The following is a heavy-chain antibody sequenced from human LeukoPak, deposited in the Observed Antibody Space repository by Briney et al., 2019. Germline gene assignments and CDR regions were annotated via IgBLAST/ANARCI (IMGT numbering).Heavy chain of an antibody. J-gene: IGHJ4*02. V-gene: IGHV4-31*03. CDR3: ASLAAAGMVRIPPLPGYFDY. D-gene: IGHD6-13*01. CDR2: IYYSGST. Sequence: KTSETLSLTCTVSGGSISSGGYYWSWIRQHPGKGLEWIGYIYYSGSTYYNPSLKSRVTISVDTSKNQFSLKLSSVTAADTAVYYCASLAAAGMVRIPPLPGYFDYWGQGTLVTVSS. CDR1: GGSISSGGYY.